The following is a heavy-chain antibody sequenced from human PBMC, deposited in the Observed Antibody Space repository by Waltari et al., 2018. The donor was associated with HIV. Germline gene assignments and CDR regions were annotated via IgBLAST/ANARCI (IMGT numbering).Heavy chain of an antibody. CDR1: GFSVSDNY. CDR2: IYNSGAT. V-gene: IGHV3-53*01. CDR3: ARVIIVSGGDYFDY. D-gene: IGHD3-22*01. J-gene: IGHJ4*02. Sequence: EVRLVQSGGGLIQPGGSLRLACAVSGFSVSDNYMSWVRQPPGKGLEGVSSIYNSGATDYAESVKGRFTSSRDNSKNTLYLQMNSLTAEDTAIYFCARVIIVSGGDYFDYWGQGTLVTVSP.